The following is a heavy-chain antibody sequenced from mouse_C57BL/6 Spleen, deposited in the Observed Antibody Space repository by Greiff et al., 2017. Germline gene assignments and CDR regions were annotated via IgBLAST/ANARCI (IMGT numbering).Heavy chain of an antibody. J-gene: IGHJ2*01. D-gene: IGHD1-1*01. Sequence: QVQLQQSGPELVKPGASVKISCKASGYAISSSWMNWVKQRPGKGLEWIGRIYPGDGDTNYNGKFKGKATLTADKSSSTAYMQLSSLTSEDSAVYFCAREGDYGSSYVGDYWGQGTTLTVSS. V-gene: IGHV1-82*01. CDR2: IYPGDGDT. CDR1: GYAISSSW. CDR3: AREGDYGSSYVGDY.